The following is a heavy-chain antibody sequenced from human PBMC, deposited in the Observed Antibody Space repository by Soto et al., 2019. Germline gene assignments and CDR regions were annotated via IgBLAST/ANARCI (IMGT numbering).Heavy chain of an antibody. D-gene: IGHD6-19*01. CDR3: ARGVGSGSDEDAFDI. CDR2: IYYSGST. Sequence: SETLSLTCTVPGGSISSYYWSWIRQPPGKGLEWIGYIYYSGSTNYNPSLKSRVTISVDTSKNQFSLKLSSVTTADTAVYYCARGVGSGSDEDAFDIWGQGTMVTVSS. CDR1: GGSISSYY. V-gene: IGHV4-59*01. J-gene: IGHJ3*02.